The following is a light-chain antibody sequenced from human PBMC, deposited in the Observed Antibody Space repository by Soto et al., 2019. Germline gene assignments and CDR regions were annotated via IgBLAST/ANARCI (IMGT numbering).Light chain of an antibody. CDR3: QQRSDWLT. J-gene: IGKJ5*01. V-gene: IGKV3-11*01. Sequence: EILLTQSPGTLSLSPGERATLSCRASQSVSSSYLAWYQQKPGQAPRLLIYDASNRATGIPARFSGSGSGTDFTLTISSLEPEDFAVYYCQQRSDWLTFGQGTRLEIK. CDR2: DAS. CDR1: QSVSSSY.